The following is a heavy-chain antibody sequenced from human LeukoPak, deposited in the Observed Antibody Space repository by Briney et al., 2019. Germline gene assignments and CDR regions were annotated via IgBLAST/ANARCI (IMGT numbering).Heavy chain of an antibody. D-gene: IGHD6-13*01. CDR3: ARPVSSSSLDAFDI. CDR1: GFTFSSYS. V-gene: IGHV3-48*01. CDR2: ISSSSSTI. J-gene: IGHJ4*02. Sequence: PGGSLRLSCAASGFTFSSYSMNWVRQAPGKGLEWLSYISSSSSTIYYADSVKGRFTISRDNAKNSLYLQMNSLRAEDTAVYYCARPVSSSSLDAFDIWGQGTLVTVSS.